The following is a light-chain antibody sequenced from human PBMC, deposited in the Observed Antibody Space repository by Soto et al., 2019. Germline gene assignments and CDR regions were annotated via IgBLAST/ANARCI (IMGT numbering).Light chain of an antibody. J-gene: IGKJ1*01. CDR1: QGISNY. Sequence: DIQMTQSPSSLSASVGDRVTITCRASQGISNYLAWYQQKAGKAPKLLIYAASTLQSVVPSRFSGSGAGTDFTLTISRLQPEDVATYYCQEYNSTPVAFGQGTKVEIK. CDR3: QEYNSTPVA. V-gene: IGKV1-27*01. CDR2: AAS.